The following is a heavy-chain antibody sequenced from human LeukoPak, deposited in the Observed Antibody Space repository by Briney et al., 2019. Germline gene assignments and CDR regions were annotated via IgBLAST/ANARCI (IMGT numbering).Heavy chain of an antibody. J-gene: IGHJ3*02. Sequence: SGTLSLTCAVSGGSISSSNWWSWVRQPPGKGLEWIGEIYHSGSTNYNPSLKSRVTISVDKSKNQFSLKLSSVTAADTAVYYCARGLDFWSGPHAFDIWGQGTMVTVSS. CDR1: GGSISSSNW. V-gene: IGHV4-4*02. D-gene: IGHD3-3*01. CDR2: IYHSGST. CDR3: ARGLDFWSGPHAFDI.